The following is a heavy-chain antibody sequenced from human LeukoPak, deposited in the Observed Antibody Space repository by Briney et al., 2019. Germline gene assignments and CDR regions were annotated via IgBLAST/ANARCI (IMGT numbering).Heavy chain of an antibody. Sequence: PGGSLRLSCAASGFTFSSYAMSWVRQAPGKGLEWVSAISGSGGSTYYADSAKGRFTISRDNAKNSLYLQMNSLRAEDTAVYYCARERWYDFWSGYSGFYYYYGMDVWGQGTTVTVSS. V-gene: IGHV3-23*01. CDR2: ISGSGGST. D-gene: IGHD3-3*01. CDR1: GFTFSSYA. J-gene: IGHJ6*02. CDR3: ARERWYDFWSGYSGFYYYYGMDV.